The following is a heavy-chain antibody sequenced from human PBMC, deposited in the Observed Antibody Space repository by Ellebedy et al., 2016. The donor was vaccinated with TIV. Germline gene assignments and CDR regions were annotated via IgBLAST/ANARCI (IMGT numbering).Heavy chain of an antibody. D-gene: IGHD6-19*01. CDR2: IKQDGSEK. CDR3: ARDQWLGRAYYFDS. J-gene: IGHJ4*02. Sequence: GESLKISCAASGFTFSNYWMTWVRQAPGKGLEWVANIKQDGSEKYYVDSVKGRFSISRDNAKSSLYGQMNSLRDEDTAVYYCARDQWLGRAYYFDSWGQGTLVTVSS. CDR1: GFTFSNYW. V-gene: IGHV3-7*01.